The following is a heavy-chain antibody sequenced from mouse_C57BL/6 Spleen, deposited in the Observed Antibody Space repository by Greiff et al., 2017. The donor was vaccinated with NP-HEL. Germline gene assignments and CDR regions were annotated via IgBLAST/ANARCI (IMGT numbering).Heavy chain of an antibody. CDR3: AEGTWFAY. CDR1: CYAFSSSW. Sequence: QVQLQQSGPELVKPGASVKLSFNSSCYAFSSSWMNWVKQRPGKGLEWIGRIYPGDGGTTYNGKFKGKATLTADKSSSTAYMQLSSLTSEDSAVYFCAEGTWFAYWGQGTLVTVSA. V-gene: IGHV1-82*01. CDR2: IYPGDGGT. J-gene: IGHJ3*01. D-gene: IGHD3-3*01.